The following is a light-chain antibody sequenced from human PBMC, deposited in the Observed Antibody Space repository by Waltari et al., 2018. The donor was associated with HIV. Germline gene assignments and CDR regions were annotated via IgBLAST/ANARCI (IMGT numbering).Light chain of an antibody. CDR3: QQYGSSSWT. CDR1: QSVSSSN. V-gene: IGKV3-20*01. CDR2: GAS. Sequence: EIVLTQSPGTLSLSPGERATLSCRASQSVSSSNLAWSQQKPGQAPRLLSYGASSRATGIPDRFSGRWSGTDFTLTISRLEPEDFAVYYCQQYGSSSWTFGQGTKVEIK. J-gene: IGKJ1*01.